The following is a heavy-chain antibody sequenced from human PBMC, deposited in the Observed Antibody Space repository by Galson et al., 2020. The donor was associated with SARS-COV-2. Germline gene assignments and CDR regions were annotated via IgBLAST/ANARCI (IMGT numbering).Heavy chain of an antibody. D-gene: IGHD3-22*01. CDR3: ASIRDVEMATLITVYYYYMDV. CDR1: GGSISSSSYY. CDR2: IYYSGST. J-gene: IGHJ6*03. Sequence: SETLSLTCTVSGGSISSSSYYWGWIRQPPGKGLEWIGSIYYSGSTYYNPSLKSRVTISVDTSKNQFSLKLSSVTAADTAVYYCASIRDVEMATLITVYYYYMDVWGKGTTVTVSS. V-gene: IGHV4-39*07.